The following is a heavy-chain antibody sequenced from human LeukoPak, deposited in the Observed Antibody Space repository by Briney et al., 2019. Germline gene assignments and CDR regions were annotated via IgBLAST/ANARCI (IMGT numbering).Heavy chain of an antibody. CDR2: MNPNGGNT. D-gene: IGHD1-26*01. V-gene: IGHV1-8*01. CDR1: GFTFTNYD. CDR3: AREWALDAFDI. J-gene: IGHJ3*02. Sequence: ASVKVSCKASGFTFTNYDINWVRQATGQGLEWMGWMNPNGGNTGYTQKFQGRVTMTRNTSISTAYMELSSLRSEDTAVYYCAREWALDAFDIWGQGTMVTVSS.